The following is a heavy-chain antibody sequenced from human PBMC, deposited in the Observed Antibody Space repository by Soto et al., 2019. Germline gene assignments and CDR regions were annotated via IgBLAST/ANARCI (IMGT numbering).Heavy chain of an antibody. CDR3: ARGSTGAGARQYYFEY. J-gene: IGHJ4*02. D-gene: IGHD2-2*01. Sequence: QVQLQESGPGLVKPSGTLSLTCAVSGGSISSDNWWSWVRQSPGKGLEWIGEMYHTGTTNYNPSLESRVIISVDKSKNLFSLKLSSVTAADTTLYSCARGSTGAGARQYYFEYWGQGTLVTVSS. CDR1: GGSISSDNW. V-gene: IGHV4-4*02. CDR2: MYHTGTT.